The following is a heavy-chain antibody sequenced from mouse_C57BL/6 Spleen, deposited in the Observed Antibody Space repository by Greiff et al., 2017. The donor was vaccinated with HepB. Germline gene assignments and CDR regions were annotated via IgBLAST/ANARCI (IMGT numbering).Heavy chain of an antibody. Sequence: EVQLQQSGAELVRPGASVKLSCTASGFNIKDYYMHWVKQRPEQGLEWIGRIDPEDGDTEYAPKFQGKATMTADTSSNTAYLQLSSLPSEDTAVYYCTTLHYCGSSEGYYFDYWGQCTTLTVSS. V-gene: IGHV14-1*01. CDR3: TTLHYCGSSEGYYFDY. CDR2: IDPEDGDT. CDR1: GFNIKDYY. J-gene: IGHJ2*01. D-gene: IGHD1-1*01.